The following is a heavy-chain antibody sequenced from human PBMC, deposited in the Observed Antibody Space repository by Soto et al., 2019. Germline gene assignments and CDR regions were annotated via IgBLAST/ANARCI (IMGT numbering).Heavy chain of an antibody. Sequence: QVQLQESGPGLVKPSETLSLTCTVSGGSISSYYWSWIRQPPGKGLEWIGYIYYSGSTNYNPSLKSRVTISVDTSKNQFSLKLSSVTAADTAVYYCARHSTSQTYYDFWSGSYDDAFDIWGQGTMVTVSS. CDR1: GGSISSYY. CDR2: IYYSGST. CDR3: ARHSTSQTYYDFWSGSYDDAFDI. V-gene: IGHV4-59*08. D-gene: IGHD3-3*01. J-gene: IGHJ3*02.